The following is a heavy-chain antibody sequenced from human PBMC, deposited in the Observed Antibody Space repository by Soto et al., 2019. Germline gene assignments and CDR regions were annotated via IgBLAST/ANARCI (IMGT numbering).Heavy chain of an antibody. D-gene: IGHD3-10*01. CDR1: CGSFSAHY. Sequence: PSETLSLTCGLSCGSFSAHYWAWIRQSPGKGLEWIGEISHSGSTNYNPSLKSRLTISVDMSRNQFSLKLSSVTAADTAVYYCSGGTNAIRGVTMSLDASDVWGQGTVVTVSS. V-gene: IGHV4-34*01. CDR3: SGGTNAIRGVTMSLDASDV. J-gene: IGHJ3*01. CDR2: ISHSGST.